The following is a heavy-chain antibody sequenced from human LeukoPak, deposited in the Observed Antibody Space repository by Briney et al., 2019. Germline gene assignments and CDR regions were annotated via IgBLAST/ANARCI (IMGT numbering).Heavy chain of an antibody. Sequence: GGSLRLSCAASGFTFSSYAMSWVRQAPGKGLEWVAVISYDGSNKYYADSVKGRFTISRDNSKNTLYLQMNSLRAEDTAVYYCAKALWAYDAFDIWGQGTMVTVSS. CDR1: GFTFSSYA. D-gene: IGHD3-16*01. V-gene: IGHV3-30*18. J-gene: IGHJ3*02. CDR3: AKALWAYDAFDI. CDR2: ISYDGSNK.